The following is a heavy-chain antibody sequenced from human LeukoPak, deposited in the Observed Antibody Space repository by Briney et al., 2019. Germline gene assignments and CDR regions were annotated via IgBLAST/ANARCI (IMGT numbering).Heavy chain of an antibody. J-gene: IGHJ4*02. CDR3: GRFVSASYGQGDY. D-gene: IGHD1-26*01. CDR2: ISWNSGSI. V-gene: IGHV3-9*01. CDR1: GFTFDDYA. Sequence: GRSLRLSCAASGFTFDDYAMHWVRQAPGKGLEWVSGISWNSGSIGYADSVKGRFTISRDNAKNSLYLQMNSLRAEDTAVYYCGRFVSASYGQGDYWGQGTLVTVSS.